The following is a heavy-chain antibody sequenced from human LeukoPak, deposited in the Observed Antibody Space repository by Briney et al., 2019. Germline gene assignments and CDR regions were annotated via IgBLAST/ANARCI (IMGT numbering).Heavy chain of an antibody. Sequence: PGGSLRLSCATSGFPFHDYAMNWVRQGAAKGLEWVSRISGNGFDTYYADSVRGRFSISRDNFRNILYLQMNSLRVDDTAIYYCAKVDIHAGKVIDSWGQGTLVSVSS. CDR3: AKVDIHAGKVIDS. CDR1: GFPFHDYA. CDR2: ISGNGFDT. D-gene: IGHD5-12*01. J-gene: IGHJ5*01. V-gene: IGHV3-23*01.